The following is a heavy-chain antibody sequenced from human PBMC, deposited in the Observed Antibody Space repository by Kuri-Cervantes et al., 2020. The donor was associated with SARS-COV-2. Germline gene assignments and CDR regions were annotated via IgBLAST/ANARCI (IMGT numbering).Heavy chain of an antibody. Sequence: GESLKISCAASGFTVSSNYMSWVRQAPGKGLEWVSVIYSSGSTYYADSVKGRFTISRDNSKNTLYLQMNSLRAEDTAVYYCAKDHRGGAYCGGDCYWDAFDIWGQGTMVTVSS. D-gene: IGHD2-21*01. CDR3: AKDHRGGAYCGGDCYWDAFDI. CDR1: GFTVSSNY. CDR2: IYSSGST. J-gene: IGHJ3*02. V-gene: IGHV3-53*01.